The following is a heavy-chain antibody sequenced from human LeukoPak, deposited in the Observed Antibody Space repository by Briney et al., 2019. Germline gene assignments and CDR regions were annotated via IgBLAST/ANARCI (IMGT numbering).Heavy chain of an antibody. CDR2: VYYTGST. CDR1: GGSISTYY. D-gene: IGHD3-9*01. Sequence: PSETLSLTCTVSGGSISTYYWSWMRQPPGKGLEWIGYVYYTGSTNYNPSLKSRVTTSVDTSKKQFSLNLSSVTAADTAVYYCARRNLLTGYYYFDYWGQGTLVTVSS. CDR3: ARRNLLTGYYYFDY. V-gene: IGHV4-59*08. J-gene: IGHJ4*02.